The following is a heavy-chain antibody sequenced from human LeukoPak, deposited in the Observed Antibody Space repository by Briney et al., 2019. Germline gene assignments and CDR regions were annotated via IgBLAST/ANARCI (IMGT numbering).Heavy chain of an antibody. J-gene: IGHJ5*02. CDR1: GDSISRYY. Sequence: SETLSLTCTVSGDSISRYYWGWIRQRAGKGLEWIGRNYNGGIITYNPSLKSRVTMSIDTSNNQFSLRLRFVTAADTAVYYCARDSGTTGEVKFDPWGQGTLVTVSS. V-gene: IGHV4-4*07. CDR3: ARDSGTTGEVKFDP. D-gene: IGHD3-10*01. CDR2: NYNGGII.